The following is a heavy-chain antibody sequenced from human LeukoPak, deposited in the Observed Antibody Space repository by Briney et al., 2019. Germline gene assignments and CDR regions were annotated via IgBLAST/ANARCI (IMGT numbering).Heavy chain of an antibody. V-gene: IGHV4-34*01. J-gene: IGHJ4*02. CDR3: ARGPRCSGGSRYFLRSFDY. CDR2: INHSGST. Sequence: SETLSLTCAVYGGSFSGYYWSWIRQPPGKGLEWIGEINHSGSTNYNPSLKSRVTISVDTSKNQFSLKLSSVTAADTAVYYCARGPRCSGGSRYFLRSFDYWGQGTLVTVSS. D-gene: IGHD2-15*01. CDR1: GGSFSGYY.